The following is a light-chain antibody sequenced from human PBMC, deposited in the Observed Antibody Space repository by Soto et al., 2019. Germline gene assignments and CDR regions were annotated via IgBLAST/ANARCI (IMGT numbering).Light chain of an antibody. J-gene: IGKJ4*01. CDR2: AAS. CDR1: QGISSW. CDR3: QQTTSFPLT. Sequence: DILMTQSPSFVSASVGDRVTITCRASQGISSWLAWYQHKPGRAPKLLIHAASSLENGIPSRFSGSGSGTDFTLTLSSLQLEDFTTYYCQQTTSFPLTFGGGTKVEIK. V-gene: IGKV1-12*01.